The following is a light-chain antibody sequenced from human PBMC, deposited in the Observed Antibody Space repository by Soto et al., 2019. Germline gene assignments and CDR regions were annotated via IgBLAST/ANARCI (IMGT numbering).Light chain of an antibody. CDR1: QGIRNE. Sequence: AIQMTQSPSSLSASVGDRVTITCRASQGIRNELGWYQQKPGKAPKLLIYTASNLQSGVPTRFSGSGSGTDFTLTISSLQPEDFATYYRLQDYNFPYTFGQGTKLEIK. J-gene: IGKJ2*01. CDR3: LQDYNFPYT. CDR2: TAS. V-gene: IGKV1-6*01.